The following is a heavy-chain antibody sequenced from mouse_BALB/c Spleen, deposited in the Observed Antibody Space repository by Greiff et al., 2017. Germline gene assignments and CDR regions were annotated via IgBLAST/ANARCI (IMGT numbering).Heavy chain of an antibody. CDR3: TTGTY. D-gene: IGHD4-1*01. J-gene: IGHJ3*01. Sequence: EVQLVESGGGLVKPGGSLKLSCAASGFTFSSYTMSWVRQTPEKRLEWVATISSGGSYTYYPDSVKGRFTISRDNAKNTLYLQMSSLKSEDTAMYYCTTGTYWGQGTLVTVSA. CDR1: GFTFSSYT. CDR2: ISSGGSYT. V-gene: IGHV5-6-4*01.